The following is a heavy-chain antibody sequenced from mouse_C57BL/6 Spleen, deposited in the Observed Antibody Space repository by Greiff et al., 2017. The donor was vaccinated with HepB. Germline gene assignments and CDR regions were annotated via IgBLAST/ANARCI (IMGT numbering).Heavy chain of an antibody. CDR2: IDPSDSDT. CDR1: GYTFTSYW. V-gene: IGHV1-52*01. D-gene: IGHD1-1*01. Sequence: QVHVKQPGAELVRPGSSVKLSCKASGYTFTSYWMHWVKQRPIQGLEWIGKIDPSDSDTHYNQKFKDKATLTVDKSSSTAYMQLSSLTSEDSAVYYCDHGNPCNAIDYWGQGTSVTVSS. J-gene: IGHJ2*02. CDR3: DHGNPCNAIDY.